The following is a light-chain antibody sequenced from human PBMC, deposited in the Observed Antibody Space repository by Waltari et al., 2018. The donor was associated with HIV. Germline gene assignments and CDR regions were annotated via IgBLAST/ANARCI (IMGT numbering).Light chain of an antibody. CDR2: DVD. J-gene: IGLJ2*01. V-gene: IGLV2-14*03. Sequence: AVTQPASVSGLPGQSTTISCTVDDIAFGLCNFVSWYEQHSCNPPGLLLYDVDSRASGASDRFAGSMSGNTATLTHSGLRADGDGHYYCASFTDDNTVIFGGGTEVTVL. CDR1: DIAFGLCNF. CDR3: ASFTDDNTVI.